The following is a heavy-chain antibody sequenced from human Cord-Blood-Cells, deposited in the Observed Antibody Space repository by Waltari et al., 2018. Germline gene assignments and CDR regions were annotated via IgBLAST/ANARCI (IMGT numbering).Heavy chain of an antibody. Sequence: QVQLVESGGGVVQPGRSLRLSCAASGFTFSSYGMHWVRQAPGKGLEWVAVIWYDGSNKYYADSVKGRLTISRDNSKNTLYLQMNSLRAEDTAVYYCAREGYCSSTSCFDYWGQGTLVTVSS. CDR2: IWYDGSNK. CDR1: GFTFSSYG. D-gene: IGHD2-2*01. J-gene: IGHJ4*02. CDR3: AREGYCSSTSCFDY. V-gene: IGHV3-33*01.